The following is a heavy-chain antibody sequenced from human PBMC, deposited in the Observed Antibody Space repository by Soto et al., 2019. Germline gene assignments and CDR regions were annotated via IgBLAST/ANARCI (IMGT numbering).Heavy chain of an antibody. CDR3: ARPGYTGGMDV. CDR1: GGSISSYY. D-gene: IGHD2-2*02. Sequence: SETLSLTCTVSGGSISSYYWSWIRQPPGKGLEWIGYIYYSGSTNYNPSLKSRVTISVDTSKNQFSLKLSSVTAADTAVYYCARPGYTGGMDVWGQGTTVTVSS. V-gene: IGHV4-59*08. CDR2: IYYSGST. J-gene: IGHJ6*02.